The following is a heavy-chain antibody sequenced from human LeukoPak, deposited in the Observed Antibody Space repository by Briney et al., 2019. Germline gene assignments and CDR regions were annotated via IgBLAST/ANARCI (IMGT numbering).Heavy chain of an antibody. CDR3: ARALRVGRYSADY. D-gene: IGHD2-15*01. Sequence: SCXXXGXTXSXYAMHWVRQAPGKGLEWVAVISYDGSNKYYADSVKGRFTISRDNSKNTLYLQMNSLRAEDTAVYYCARALRVGRYSADYWGQGTLVTVSS. CDR2: ISYDGSNK. J-gene: IGHJ4*02. V-gene: IGHV3-30*04. CDR1: GXTXSXYA.